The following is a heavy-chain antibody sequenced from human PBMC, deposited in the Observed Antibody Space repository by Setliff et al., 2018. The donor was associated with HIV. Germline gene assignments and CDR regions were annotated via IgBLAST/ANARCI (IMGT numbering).Heavy chain of an antibody. CDR2: THHSGST. Sequence: SETLSLTCAVSASSISSDSCWGWIRQPPGKGLEWIGSTHHSGSTYYNPSLNSRVTISVDTSKNHFSLDTAVYYCARHLLRGYIYIVFDYWGQGTLVTVSS. V-gene: IGHV4-38-2*01. D-gene: IGHD5-18*01. CDR3: IYIVFDY. CDR1: ASSISSDSC. J-gene: IGHJ4*02.